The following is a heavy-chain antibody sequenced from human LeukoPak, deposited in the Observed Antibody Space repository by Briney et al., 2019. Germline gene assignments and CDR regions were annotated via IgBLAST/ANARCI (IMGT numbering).Heavy chain of an antibody. D-gene: IGHD6-13*01. CDR1: GFTFSNYA. CDR2: ISGSGDST. CDR3: ANWGAAGFRNWSDP. J-gene: IGHJ5*02. Sequence: GGSLRLSCAASGFTFSNYAMSWVRQAPGKGLEWVSAISGSGDSTYYADSVKGRFTISRDNSKNTLYLQMNSLRAEDAAVYYCANWGAAGFRNWSDPWGQGTLVTVSS. V-gene: IGHV3-23*01.